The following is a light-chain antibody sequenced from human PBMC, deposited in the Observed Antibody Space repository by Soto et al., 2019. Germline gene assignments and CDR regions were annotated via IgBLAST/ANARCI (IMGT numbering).Light chain of an antibody. CDR1: QGISSY. Sequence: DIQLTQSPSFLSASVGDRVTITCRASQGISSYLAWYQQKPGKAPKLLIYAASTLQSGVPSRFSGSGSGTEFTLTISSLQPEDFDTYYCQQLNSYPQTLGPGTKVDVK. CDR3: QQLNSYPQT. J-gene: IGKJ3*01. V-gene: IGKV1-9*01. CDR2: AAS.